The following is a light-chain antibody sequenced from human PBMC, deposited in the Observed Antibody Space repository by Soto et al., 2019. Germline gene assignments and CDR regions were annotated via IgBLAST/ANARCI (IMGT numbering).Light chain of an antibody. J-gene: IGKJ1*01. CDR2: DAS. Sequence: EIELTQSPGTLSLSPGERATLSCRASQTVSGSQLAWYQQRPGQPPRLLIFDASRRATGIPDRFSGSGSGTDFSHTLSRLEPEDFAVYYCQQYGRSPWTFGQGTKVDIK. V-gene: IGKV3-20*01. CDR1: QTVSGSQ. CDR3: QQYGRSPWT.